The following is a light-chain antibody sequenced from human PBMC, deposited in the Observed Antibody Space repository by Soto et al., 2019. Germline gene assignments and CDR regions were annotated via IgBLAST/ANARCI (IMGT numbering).Light chain of an antibody. J-gene: IGKJ1*01. Sequence: ETVLTQSPGTLSLSPGERATLSCRASQSIRSNYLAWYRQTPGQAPRLLIYGASNRATGIPDRFSGSGSGTDFTLIISRLDPEDFALYYWQQYGSSPLTFGQGTKVEIK. CDR3: QQYGSSPLT. CDR1: QSIRSNY. V-gene: IGKV3-20*01. CDR2: GAS.